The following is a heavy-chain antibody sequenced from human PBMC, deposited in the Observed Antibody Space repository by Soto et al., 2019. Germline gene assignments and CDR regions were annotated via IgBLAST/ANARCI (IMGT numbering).Heavy chain of an antibody. CDR1: GYTFTSYY. CDR3: VLGGAISLSGTPPFDY. D-gene: IGHD6-19*01. V-gene: IGHV1-46*04. Sequence: QVQLVQSGAEVKKPGASVKVSCKASGYTFTSYYMHWMRQAPGQGLQWMAVINPSSGSTTYAQMLQGRVTLTRDTSTSTVYMELSSLRSDDTAVYYCVLGGAISLSGTPPFDYWGQGTLVTVSS. J-gene: IGHJ4*02. CDR2: INPSSGST.